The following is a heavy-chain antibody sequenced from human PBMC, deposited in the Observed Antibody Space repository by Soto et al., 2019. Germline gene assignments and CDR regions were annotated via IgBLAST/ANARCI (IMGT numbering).Heavy chain of an antibody. CDR2: IYYSGST. CDR1: GGSVSSGSYY. J-gene: IGHJ4*02. D-gene: IGHD6-13*01. V-gene: IGHV4-61*01. Sequence: PSETLSLTCTVSGGSVSSGSYYWSWIRQPPGKGLEWIGYIYYSGSTNYNPSLKSRVTISVDTSKNQFSLKLSSVTAADTAVYYCARVLGYSSSWYIDYWGQGTLVTVSS. CDR3: ARVLGYSSSWYIDY.